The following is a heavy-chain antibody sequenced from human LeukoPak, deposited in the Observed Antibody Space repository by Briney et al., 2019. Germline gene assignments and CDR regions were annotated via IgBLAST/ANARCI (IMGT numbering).Heavy chain of an antibody. CDR1: GYTFTSYD. V-gene: IGHV1-8*01. D-gene: IGHD1-1*01. CDR2: MNPNSGVT. CDR3: ARGPIYPTSGDYPNYYSDY. Sequence: ASVKVSCKASGYTFTSYDINWVRQASGQGLEWMGWMNPNSGVTGYAQKFQGRVSMTRDTSISTAYMELSSLRSEDTAVYYCARGPIYPTSGDYPNYYSDYWGRGTLVTVSS. J-gene: IGHJ4*02.